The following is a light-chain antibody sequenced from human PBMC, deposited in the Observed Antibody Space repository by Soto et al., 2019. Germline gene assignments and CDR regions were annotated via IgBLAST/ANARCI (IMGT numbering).Light chain of an antibody. V-gene: IGKV1-5*03. CDR2: KAS. CDR1: QSISSW. Sequence: DIQMTQSPSTLSASVGDRVTITCRASQSISSWLAWYQQKPGKAPKLLIYKASSLESGVPSRFSGSGSGTEFTLTISSLKPDDFATYYCQLGTFGQGTKVDIK. CDR3: QLGT. J-gene: IGKJ1*01.